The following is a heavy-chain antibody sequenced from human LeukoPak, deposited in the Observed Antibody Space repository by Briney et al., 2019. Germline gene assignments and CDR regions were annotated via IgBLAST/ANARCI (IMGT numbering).Heavy chain of an antibody. D-gene: IGHD2-2*01. CDR1: GGSISSYY. J-gene: IGHJ4*02. CDR2: IYYSGST. CDR3: ARHRSYDYFDY. Sequence: SETLSLTCTVAGGSISSYYWSWIRQPPGKGLEWIGYIYYSGSTNYNPSLTSRVTISVATSKNQFSLKLSSVTAPDTAVYYCARHRSYDYFDYWGQGTRVTVSS. V-gene: IGHV4-59*08.